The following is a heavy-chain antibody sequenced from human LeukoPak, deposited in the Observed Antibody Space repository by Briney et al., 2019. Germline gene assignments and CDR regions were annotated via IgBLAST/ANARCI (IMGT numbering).Heavy chain of an antibody. D-gene: IGHD3-22*01. J-gene: IGHJ4*02. CDR2: VYISGST. V-gene: IGHV4-59*08. CDR3: ARHGSDYSFDY. CDR1: GGSISSYY. Sequence: PSETLSLTCTVSGGSISSYYWSWIRQPAGKGLEWIGHVYISGSTNYNPSLKSRVTISVDTSKNQFSLKLRSVTAADTAVYYCARHGSDYSFDYWGQGTLVTVSS.